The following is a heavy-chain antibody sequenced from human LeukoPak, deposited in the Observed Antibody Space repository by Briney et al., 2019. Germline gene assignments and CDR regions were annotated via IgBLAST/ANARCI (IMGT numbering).Heavy chain of an antibody. Sequence: GASGKVSCKASGYTFTSYYIHWVRQSPGQGLEWMGIINPSGGSTSYAQKFQGRVTMTRDTSTSKVYMELSSLRSEDTAVYYCATRPMVVTAIRAFAYWGQGTLVTVSS. CDR1: GYTFTSYY. V-gene: IGHV1-46*01. D-gene: IGHD2-21*02. J-gene: IGHJ4*02. CDR3: ATRPMVVTAIRAFAY. CDR2: INPSGGST.